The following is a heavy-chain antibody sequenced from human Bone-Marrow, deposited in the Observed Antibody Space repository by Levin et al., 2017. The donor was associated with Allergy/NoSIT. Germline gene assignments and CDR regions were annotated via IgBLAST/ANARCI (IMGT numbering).Heavy chain of an antibody. Sequence: GGSLRLSCEGSGFTFSTAWMSWVRQAPGKGLEWVGRIKSKTDGGTTDYAAAVKGRFTISRDDSKNTLYLEMSSLKAEDTAVYYCSTGLRNNWYYYWFDPWGQGTLVTVSS. CDR1: GFTFSTAW. CDR3: STGLRNNWYYYWFDP. V-gene: IGHV3-15*01. J-gene: IGHJ5*02. CDR2: IKSKTDGGTT. D-gene: IGHD1-7*01.